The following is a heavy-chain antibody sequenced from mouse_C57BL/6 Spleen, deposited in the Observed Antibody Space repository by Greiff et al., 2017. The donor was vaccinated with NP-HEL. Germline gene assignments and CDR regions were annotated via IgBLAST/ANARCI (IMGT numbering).Heavy chain of an antibody. J-gene: IGHJ1*03. CDR2: INPSNGGT. Sequence: QVHVKQPGTELVKPGASVKLSCKASGYTFTSYWMHWVKQRPGQGLEWIGNINPSNGGTNYNEKFKSKATLTVDKSSSTAYMQLSSLTSEDSAVYYCARDDYDYRYFDVWGTGTTVTVSS. CDR3: ARDDYDYRYFDV. D-gene: IGHD2-4*01. CDR1: GYTFTSYW. V-gene: IGHV1-53*01.